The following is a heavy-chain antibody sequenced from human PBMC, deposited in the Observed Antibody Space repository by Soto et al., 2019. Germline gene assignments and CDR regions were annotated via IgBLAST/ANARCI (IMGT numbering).Heavy chain of an antibody. J-gene: IGHJ4*02. CDR1: GLTFSSYA. Sequence: PGGSLRLSCAASGLTFSSYAMSWVRQAPGKGLEWVSAISGSGGSTYYADSVKGRFTISRDNSKNTLYLQMNSLRAEDTAVYYCAKGEYFDWFRYYFDYWDQGTLVTVSS. V-gene: IGHV3-23*01. D-gene: IGHD3-9*01. CDR3: AKGEYFDWFRYYFDY. CDR2: ISGSGGST.